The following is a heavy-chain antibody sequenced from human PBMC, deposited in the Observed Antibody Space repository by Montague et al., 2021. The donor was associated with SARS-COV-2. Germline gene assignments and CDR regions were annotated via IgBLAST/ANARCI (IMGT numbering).Heavy chain of an antibody. CDR3: AREDRWNWFDP. CDR2: IYYRGGT. V-gene: IGHV4-59*01. J-gene: IGHJ5*02. Sequence: SETLSLTCTVSGGSINSDYWSWIRQPPGKGLEWIGYIYYRGGTNYNPSLKGRVTISVDTSKNQFSLKLISVTAADTAVYYCAREDRWNWFDPWGQGILVTVSS. D-gene: IGHD5-24*01. CDR1: GGSINSDY.